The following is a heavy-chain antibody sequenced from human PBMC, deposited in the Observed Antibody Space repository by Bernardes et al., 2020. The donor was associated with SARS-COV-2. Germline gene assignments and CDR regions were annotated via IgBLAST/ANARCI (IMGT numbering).Heavy chain of an antibody. D-gene: IGHD3-3*01. V-gene: IGHV3-23*01. CDR3: AKDDDRPLFGAPGFDS. CDR2: ISGSGNTT. J-gene: IGHJ4*02. Sequence: GGSLRLSCSASGFTLEDYAMHWVRQIPGKGLEWVSGISGSGNTTYYADSVKGRFTISRDNSKNTLFLQMDSLRAEDTAVYYCAKDDDRPLFGAPGFDSWGQGALVTVSS. CDR1: GFTLEDYA.